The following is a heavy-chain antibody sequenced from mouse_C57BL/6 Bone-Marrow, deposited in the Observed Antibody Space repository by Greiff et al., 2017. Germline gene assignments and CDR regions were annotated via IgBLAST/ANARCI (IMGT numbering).Heavy chain of an antibody. J-gene: IGHJ2*01. CDR1: GYTFTSYW. Sequence: VQLQQPGAELVKPGASVKLSCKASGYTFTSYWMQWVKQRPGQGLEWIGEIDPSDSYTNYNQKFKGKATLTVDTSSSTAYMQLSSLTSEDSAVYYCARNNTTVVAPDYWGQGTTLTVSS. V-gene: IGHV1-50*01. D-gene: IGHD1-1*01. CDR2: IDPSDSYT. CDR3: ARNNTTVVAPDY.